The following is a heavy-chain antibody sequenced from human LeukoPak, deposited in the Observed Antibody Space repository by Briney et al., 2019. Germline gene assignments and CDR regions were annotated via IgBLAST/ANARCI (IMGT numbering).Heavy chain of an antibody. CDR1: GGSISSSSYY. CDR3: ARDWAGDGYYHAFDV. Sequence: SETLSLTCTVSGGSISSSSYYWGWIRQPPGKGLEWIGSIYYSGSTYYNPSLKSRVTISVDTSKNQFSLKLSSVTAADTAAYYCARDWAGDGYYHAFDVWGQGTMVTVS. CDR2: IYYSGST. V-gene: IGHV4-39*07. J-gene: IGHJ3*01. D-gene: IGHD3-22*01.